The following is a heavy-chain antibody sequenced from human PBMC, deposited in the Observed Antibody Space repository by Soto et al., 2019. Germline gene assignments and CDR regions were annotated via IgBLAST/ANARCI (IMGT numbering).Heavy chain of an antibody. CDR1: GYTFTSYG. V-gene: IGHV1-18*01. CDR2: INPYNGNT. D-gene: IGHD6-13*01. CDR3: ARVGVGLAAPRVWPY. Sequence: ASVKVSCKASGYTFTSYGISWVRQAPGQGLEWMAWINPYNGNTKYAEKFLGRVTVTTDTSTATAYMEVRSLTSGDTAVFYCARVGVGLAAPRVWPYWGQVTPVTASS. J-gene: IGHJ4*02.